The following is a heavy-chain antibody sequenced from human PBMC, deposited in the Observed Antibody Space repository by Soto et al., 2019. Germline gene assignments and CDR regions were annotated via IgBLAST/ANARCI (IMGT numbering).Heavy chain of an antibody. Sequence: RPGGSLRLACRVCGFIFSSYEMNWVRQAPGKGLEWVSYISSSGSTIYYADSVKGRFTISRDNAKNSLYLQMNSLRAEDTAVYYCARDRSIAFGSGGWPDYFAYWAQGSLVPVS. D-gene: IGHD6-6*01. J-gene: IGHJ4*02. V-gene: IGHV3-48*03. CDR3: ARDRSIAFGSGGWPDYFAY. CDR2: ISSSGSTI. CDR1: GFIFSSYE.